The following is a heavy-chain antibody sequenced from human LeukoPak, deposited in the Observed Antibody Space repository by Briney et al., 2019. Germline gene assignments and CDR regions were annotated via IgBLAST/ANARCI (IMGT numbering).Heavy chain of an antibody. CDR3: AKASIAVAGPFDY. Sequence: GGSLRLSCAASGFTFDDYAMPWVRQAPGKGLEWVSCISWNSGSIGYADSVKGRFTISRDNAKNSLYLQMNSLRAEDTALYYCAKASIAVAGPFDYWGQGTLVTVSS. D-gene: IGHD6-19*01. CDR1: GFTFDDYA. J-gene: IGHJ4*02. CDR2: ISWNSGSI. V-gene: IGHV3-9*01.